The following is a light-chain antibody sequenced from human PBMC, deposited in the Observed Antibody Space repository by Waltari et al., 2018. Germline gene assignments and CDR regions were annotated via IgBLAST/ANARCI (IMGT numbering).Light chain of an antibody. CDR3: RQSYSPPPIT. J-gene: IGKJ5*01. CDR2: AGS. V-gene: IGKV1-39*01. Sequence: DTQMTQSPYSLSASVGERVTITCRASQTVDKDLIWYQQKPGNDPKLLMYAGSSLQSGVPSRFSGSGFGTYFTLTISSLQPEDFASYYCRQSYSPPPITFGPGTRLEI. CDR1: QTVDKD.